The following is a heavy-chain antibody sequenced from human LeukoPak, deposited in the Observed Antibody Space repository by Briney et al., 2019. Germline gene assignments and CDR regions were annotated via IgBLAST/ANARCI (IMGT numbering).Heavy chain of an antibody. CDR1: GCTFSSDG. J-gene: IGHJ3*02. CDR2: MSGSCGST. CDR3: ANWPDAFDI. Sequence: AWGSLRLSCAASGCTFSSDGMSWVRQAQAKGLELVSAMSGSCGSTYYSDSVKGRLTISRDNSKNTLYLQMNSLIADATAVYYCANWPDAFDIWGQGTMVTVSS. V-gene: IGHV3-23*01.